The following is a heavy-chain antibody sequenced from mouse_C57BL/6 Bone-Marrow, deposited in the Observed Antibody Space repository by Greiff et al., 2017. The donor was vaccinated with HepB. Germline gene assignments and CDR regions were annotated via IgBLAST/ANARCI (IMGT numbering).Heavy chain of an antibody. CDR2: ILPGSCST. Sequence: VQLQQSGAELMKPGASVKLSCKATGYTFTGYWIEWVKQRPGHGLEWIGEILPGSCSTNYNEKFKGKATFTADTSSNTAYMQLSSLTTEDSAIYYCHITTVVATRYAMDYWGQGTSVTVSS. D-gene: IGHD1-1*01. CDR3: HITTVVATRYAMDY. CDR1: GYTFTGYW. V-gene: IGHV1-9*01. J-gene: IGHJ4*01.